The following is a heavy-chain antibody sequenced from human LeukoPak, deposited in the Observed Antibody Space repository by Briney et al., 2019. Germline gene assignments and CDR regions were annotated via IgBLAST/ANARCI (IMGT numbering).Heavy chain of an antibody. Sequence: SQTLSLTCTVSGGSISSGSYCWSWIRQPPGKGLEWIGYIYYSGSTNYNPSLKSRVTISVDTSKNQFSLKLSSVTAADTAVYYCARGLRVVRGLNYYYYYMDVWGKGTTVTVSS. J-gene: IGHJ6*03. CDR1: GGSISSGSYC. CDR3: ARGLRVVRGLNYYYYYMDV. D-gene: IGHD3-10*01. CDR2: IYYSGST. V-gene: IGHV4-61*01.